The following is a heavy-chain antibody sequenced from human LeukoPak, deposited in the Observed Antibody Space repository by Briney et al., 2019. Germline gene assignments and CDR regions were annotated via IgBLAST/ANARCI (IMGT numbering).Heavy chain of an antibody. CDR2: IFGGGDNT. D-gene: IGHD2-15*01. J-gene: IGHJ1*01. CDR1: GFTVSSNY. V-gene: IGHV3-53*01. Sequence: PGGSLRLSCAASGFTVSSNYMSWVRQAPGKGPEWVSVIFGGGDNTYYADSVKGRFTISRDNSKNTLYLQMNSLRAEDTAVYYCARDLYCSGGSCYQYWGQGTLVTVSS. CDR3: ARDLYCSGGSCYQY.